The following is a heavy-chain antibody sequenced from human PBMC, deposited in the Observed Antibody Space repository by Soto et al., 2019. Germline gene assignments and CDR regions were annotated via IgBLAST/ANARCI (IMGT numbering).Heavy chain of an antibody. CDR1: GGSINNVPYS. J-gene: IGHJ4*02. CDR2: IFHSGST. Sequence: TLSLTCGVSGGSINNVPYSWSWIREPPGKGLEWIGYIFHSGSTYYNPSLKTRVTISIDRSKNQFSLKLTSVTAADTAGYYWARLFANFWYFFDYWAQGALFGVSS. CDR3: ARLFANFWYFFDY. V-gene: IGHV4-30-2*01. D-gene: IGHD3-10*02.